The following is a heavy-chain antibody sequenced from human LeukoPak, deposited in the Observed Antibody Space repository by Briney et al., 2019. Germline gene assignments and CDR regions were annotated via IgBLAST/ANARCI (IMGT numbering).Heavy chain of an antibody. CDR3: ARAIAIFGVVIWDHYYYMDV. V-gene: IGHV4-59*01. Sequence: KPSETLSLTCTVSGGSISSYYWSWIRQPPGKGLEWIGYIYYSGSTNYNPSLESRVTISVDTSKNQFSLKLSSVTAADTAVYYCARAIAIFGVVIWDHYYYMDVWGKGTTVTVSS. J-gene: IGHJ6*03. CDR1: GGSISSYY. D-gene: IGHD3-3*01. CDR2: IYYSGST.